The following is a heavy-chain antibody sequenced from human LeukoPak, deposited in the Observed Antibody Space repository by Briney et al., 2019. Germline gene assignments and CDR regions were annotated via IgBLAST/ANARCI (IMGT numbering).Heavy chain of an antibody. V-gene: IGHV5-51*03. CDR2: FCPANSDS. Sequence: KPGEPLKISCKGSGYDFTTYCMAWVRQLPGKGLEWLGPFCPANSDSRYSPTVQGQVTISADKSISTAYLQWISLKASDTAIYYWARRPSITGAPFDSWGQGTLVTVSS. D-gene: IGHD1-26*01. J-gene: IGHJ4*02. CDR1: GYDFTTYC. CDR3: ARRPSITGAPFDS.